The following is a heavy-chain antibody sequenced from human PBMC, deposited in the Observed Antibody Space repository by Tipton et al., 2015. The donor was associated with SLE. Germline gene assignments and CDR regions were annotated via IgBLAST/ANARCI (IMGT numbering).Heavy chain of an antibody. CDR1: GFTFSSYG. D-gene: IGHD2-2*01. J-gene: IGHJ4*02. Sequence: SLRLSCAASGFTFSSYGMHWVRQAPGKGLEWVSYISSSSSTIYYADSVKGRFTISRDNAKNSLYLQMNSLRAEDTAVYYCARVVEDSTGSDYFDYWGQGTLVTVSS. CDR2: ISSSSSTI. CDR3: ARVVEDSTGSDYFDY. V-gene: IGHV3-48*01.